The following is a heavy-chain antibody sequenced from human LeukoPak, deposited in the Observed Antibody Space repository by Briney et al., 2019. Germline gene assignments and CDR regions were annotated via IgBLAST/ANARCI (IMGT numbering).Heavy chain of an antibody. Sequence: GRSLRLSCTASGFTFGDYAMNWVRQAPGKGLEWVANINQDGSAQNYVDSVKGRFTFSRDNTMNSLFLLMNNIRAEDTAVYYCARDVHGGAFDYWGRGTLVTVSS. D-gene: IGHD4-23*01. V-gene: IGHV3-7*01. CDR2: INQDGSAQ. CDR1: GFTFGDYA. CDR3: ARDVHGGAFDY. J-gene: IGHJ4*02.